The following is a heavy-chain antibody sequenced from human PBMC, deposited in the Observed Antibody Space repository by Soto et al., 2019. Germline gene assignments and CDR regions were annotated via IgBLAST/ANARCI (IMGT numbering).Heavy chain of an antibody. Sequence: KASETPSLTCSVSGYSVTSSDYYWAWIRQPPGKGLEWIGSMFYSGLTYYNPSLRSRVTLSVDTSKNQFSVRLNSVTAADTAVYYCAPLSVSLSGPYGIHVRGQGTTVTVSS. CDR2: MFYSGLT. D-gene: IGHD2-15*01. J-gene: IGHJ6*02. V-gene: IGHV4-39*05. CDR3: APLSVSLSGPYGIHV. CDR1: GYSVTSSDYY.